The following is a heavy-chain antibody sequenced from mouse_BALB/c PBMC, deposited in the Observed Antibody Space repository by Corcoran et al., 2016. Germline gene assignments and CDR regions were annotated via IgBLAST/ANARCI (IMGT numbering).Heavy chain of an antibody. Sequence: QVQLQQSGPELVKPGASVKISCKASGYTFTSYYIHGVKQRPGQGLEWIVYIYPRDGSTNYNEKFKGKATLTADTSSSTAYMQLSSLTSEDSAVYFCARDYVSSYWGQGTTLTVSS. CDR1: GYTFTSYY. CDR3: ARDYVSSY. D-gene: IGHD1-1*01. CDR2: IYPRDGST. J-gene: IGHJ2*01. V-gene: IGHV1S12*01.